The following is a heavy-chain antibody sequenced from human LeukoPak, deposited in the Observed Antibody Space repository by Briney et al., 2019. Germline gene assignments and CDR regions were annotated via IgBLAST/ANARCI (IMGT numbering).Heavy chain of an antibody. CDR3: ARGAGGWYYFDY. CDR1: GFSFSSYS. V-gene: IGHV3-48*01. J-gene: IGHJ4*02. D-gene: IGHD6-19*01. Sequence: GGSLRLSCAASGFSFSSYSMTWVRQAPGKGLEWVSYISSSSSVIYDADSVKGRFTISRDNARNSLYLQMNSLRVEDTAVYYCARGAGGWYYFDYWGQGTLVTVSS. CDR2: ISSSSSVI.